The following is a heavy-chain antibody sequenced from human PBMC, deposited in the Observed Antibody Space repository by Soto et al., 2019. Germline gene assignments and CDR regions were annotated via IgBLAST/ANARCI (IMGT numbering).Heavy chain of an antibody. D-gene: IGHD3-3*01. J-gene: IGHJ4*02. CDR3: ARSDGVLRFLEWLLYFDY. V-gene: IGHV1-8*01. CDR2: MNPSSGNT. Sequence: GASVKVSCKASGYTFTSYDINWVRQATGQGLEWMGWMNPSSGNTGYAQKFQGRVTMTRDTSTSTAYMELSSLRSEDTAVYYCARSDGVLRFLEWLLYFDYWGQGTLVTVSS. CDR1: GYTFTSYD.